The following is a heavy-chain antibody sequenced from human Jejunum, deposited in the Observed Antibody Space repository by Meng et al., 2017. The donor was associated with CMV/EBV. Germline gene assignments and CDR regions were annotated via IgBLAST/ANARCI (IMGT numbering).Heavy chain of an antibody. CDR1: GASISSGDNF. CDR2: IYYKGRT. V-gene: IGHV4-30-4*08. J-gene: IGHJ4*02. D-gene: IGHD3-22*01. CDR3: ATRIPDTSGYYYGVFDF. Sequence: QGKLAASGLGLVKPSQTLSVTCTVSGASISSGDNFWTWLRQPPGKGLEWIGYIYYKGRTDYNPARERRGTRAGDTAKNQGAPERKQRKNNDTAVYYCATRIPDTSGYYYGVFDFWGQGALVTVSS.